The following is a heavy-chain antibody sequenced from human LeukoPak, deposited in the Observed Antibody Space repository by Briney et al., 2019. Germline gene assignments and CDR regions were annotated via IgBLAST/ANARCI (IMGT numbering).Heavy chain of an antibody. CDR1: GYTFTSYF. V-gene: IGHV1-46*01. D-gene: IGHD3-10*01. Sequence: ASVKVSCKASGYTFTSYFMHWVRQAPGQGLEWMGIINPTGGSTTYAQKFQGRVTMTRDTSTSTVYMDLSSLRSEDTAVYYCARDLSWEFHNWFDPWGQGTLVTVSS. CDR2: INPTGGST. J-gene: IGHJ5*02. CDR3: ARDLSWEFHNWFDP.